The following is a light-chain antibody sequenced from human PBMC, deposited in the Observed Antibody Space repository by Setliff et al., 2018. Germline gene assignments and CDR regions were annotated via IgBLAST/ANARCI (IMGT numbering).Light chain of an antibody. CDR2: EVN. J-gene: IGLJ1*01. V-gene: IGLV2-8*01. CDR1: SSDVGTYKL. Sequence: QSVLTQPPSASGSPGQSVTIPCTGTSSDVGTYKLVSWFQQHPGKGPKLVIYEVNRRPSGVPDRFSGSKSGNTASLTVSGLQAEDEADYYCSSYAGGDIYVFGTGTKVTVL. CDR3: SSYAGGDIYV.